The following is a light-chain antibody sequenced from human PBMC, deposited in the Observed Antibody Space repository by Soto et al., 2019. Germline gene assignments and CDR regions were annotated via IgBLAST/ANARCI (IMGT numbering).Light chain of an antibody. V-gene: IGKV3-11*01. CDR2: DAS. CDR3: QQRRA. Sequence: DIVLTHSPATLSLSPGERATLSCRASQSVSSYLAWYQQKPGQAPRLLIYDASNRATGIPARFSGSGSGTDFTLTISSLEPEDFAVYYCQQRRAFGQGTRLEIK. J-gene: IGKJ5*01. CDR1: QSVSSY.